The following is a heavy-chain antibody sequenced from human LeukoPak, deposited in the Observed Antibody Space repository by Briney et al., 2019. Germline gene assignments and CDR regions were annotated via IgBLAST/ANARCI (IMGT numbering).Heavy chain of an antibody. V-gene: IGHV3-30-3*01. J-gene: IGHJ4*02. D-gene: IGHD5-18*01. CDR3: ARELASWRAAMSGYSYGYGRPFDY. CDR1: GFTFSSYA. CDR2: ISYDGSNK. Sequence: GGSLRLSCAASGFTFSSYAMHWVRQAPGKGLEWVAVISYDGSNKYYADSVKGRFTISRDNSKNTLYLQMNSLRAEDTAVYYCARELASWRAAMSGYSYGYGRPFDYWGQGTLVAVSS.